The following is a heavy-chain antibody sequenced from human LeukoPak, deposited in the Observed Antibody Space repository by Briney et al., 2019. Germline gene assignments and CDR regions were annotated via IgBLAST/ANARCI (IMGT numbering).Heavy chain of an antibody. CDR1: GGSISSSSYY. V-gene: IGHV4-39*01. CDR2: IYYSGST. D-gene: IGHD4-23*01. CDR3: ARPHQKGDYGGYFDY. J-gene: IGHJ4*02. Sequence: PSETLSLTCTVSGGSISSSSYYWGWIRQPPGKGLEWIGSIYYSGSTYYNPSLKSRVTISVDTSKNQFSLKLSSVTAADTAVYYCARPHQKGDYGGYFDYWGQGTLVTVSS.